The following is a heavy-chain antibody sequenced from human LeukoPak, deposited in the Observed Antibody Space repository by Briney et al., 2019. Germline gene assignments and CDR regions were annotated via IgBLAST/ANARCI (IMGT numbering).Heavy chain of an antibody. CDR2: IYNSGST. Sequence: SETLSLTCTVSGGSISSSTYYWSWIRQPARKGLEWIGRIYNSGSTSYNPSLKSRVTISMDTSKNQFSLKLSSVTAADTAVYYRARGRDDDVWGSYPTCFDYWGQGALVTVSS. V-gene: IGHV4-61*02. CDR1: GGSISSSTYY. J-gene: IGHJ4*02. CDR3: ARGRDDDVWGSYPTCFDY. D-gene: IGHD3-16*02.